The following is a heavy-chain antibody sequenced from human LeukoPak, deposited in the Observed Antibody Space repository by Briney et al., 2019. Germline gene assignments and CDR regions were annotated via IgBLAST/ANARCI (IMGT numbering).Heavy chain of an antibody. D-gene: IGHD3-3*01. Sequence: GASVKVSCKVSGYPLTELSMHWVRQAPGKGLEWMGGFDPEDGETIYAQKFQGRVTMTEDTSTDTAYMELSSLRSEDTAVYYCATYSIFGPAGAFDIWGQGTMVTVSS. CDR3: ATYSIFGPAGAFDI. J-gene: IGHJ3*02. V-gene: IGHV1-24*01. CDR2: FDPEDGET. CDR1: GYPLTELS.